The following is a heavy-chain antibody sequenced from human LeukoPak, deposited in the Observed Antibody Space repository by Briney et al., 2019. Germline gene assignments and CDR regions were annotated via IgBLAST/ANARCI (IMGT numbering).Heavy chain of an antibody. V-gene: IGHV4-61*02. J-gene: IGHJ6*03. CDR1: SGSISSGSYY. Sequence: SQTLSLTCTVSSGSISSGSYYWSWIRQPAGKGLEWIGRIYTSGSTNYNPSLKSRVTISVDTSKNQFSLKLSSVTAADTAVYYCARDLGYDALYYYYYMDVWGKGTTVTVSS. CDR2: IYTSGST. D-gene: IGHD3-3*01. CDR3: ARDLGYDALYYYYYMDV.